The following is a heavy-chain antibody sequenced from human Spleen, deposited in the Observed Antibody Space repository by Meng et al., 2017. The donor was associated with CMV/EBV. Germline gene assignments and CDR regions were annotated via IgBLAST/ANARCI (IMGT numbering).Heavy chain of an antibody. J-gene: IGHJ3*02. V-gene: IGHV3-21*01. D-gene: IGHD5-24*01. CDR3: ARTIEMATKNVFDI. Sequence: GESLKISCAAPGFTFSSYVMSWVRQAPGKGLEWVSSISGTSSFILYADSVKGRFTISRDNAKNSVYLQMDSLRAEDTAVYYCARTIEMATKNVFDIWGQGTMVTVSS. CDR2: ISGTSSFI. CDR1: GFTFSSYV.